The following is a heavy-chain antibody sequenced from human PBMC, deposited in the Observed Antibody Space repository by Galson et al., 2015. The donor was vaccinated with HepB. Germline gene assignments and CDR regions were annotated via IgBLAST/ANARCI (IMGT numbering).Heavy chain of an antibody. V-gene: IGHV1-18*01. J-gene: IGHJ6*02. Sequence: SVKVSCKASGYTFTSYGISWVRQAPGQGLEWMGRISADNDNTNYAQKFQDRVTTTTDTSTRSAYMELRSLRSDDTAVYYCARYGEYCSGGSCYYYGMDVWGQGTTVTVSS. D-gene: IGHD2-15*01. CDR1: GYTFTSYG. CDR3: ARYGEYCSGGSCYYYGMDV. CDR2: ISADNDNT.